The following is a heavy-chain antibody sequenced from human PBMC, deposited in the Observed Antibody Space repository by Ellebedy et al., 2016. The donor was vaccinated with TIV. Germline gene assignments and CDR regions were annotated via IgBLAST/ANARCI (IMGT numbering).Heavy chain of an antibody. V-gene: IGHV1-69*13. CDR3: ASPYCTNGVCYP. J-gene: IGHJ5*02. CDR2: IIPIFGTA. Sequence: ASVKVSXKASGGTFSSSAISWVRQAPGQGLEWMGGIIPIFGTANYAQKFQGRVTITADESTSTAYMELSSLRSEDTAVYYCASPYCTNGVCYPWGQGTLVTVSS. D-gene: IGHD2-8*01. CDR1: GGTFSSSA.